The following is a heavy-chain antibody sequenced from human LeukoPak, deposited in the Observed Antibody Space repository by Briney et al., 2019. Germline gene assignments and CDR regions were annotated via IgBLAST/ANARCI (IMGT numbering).Heavy chain of an antibody. CDR2: IYPGDSDT. CDR1: GYSFTNYW. V-gene: IGHV5-51*01. CDR3: ARRTSANWFDP. Sequence: GESLKISCKGSGYSFTNYWIGWVRQMPGKGPEWMGIIYPGDSDTRYSPSFQGQVTISADKSISTAYLQWSSLKASDTAIYFCARRTSANWFDPWGRGTLVTVSS. D-gene: IGHD1-7*01. J-gene: IGHJ5*02.